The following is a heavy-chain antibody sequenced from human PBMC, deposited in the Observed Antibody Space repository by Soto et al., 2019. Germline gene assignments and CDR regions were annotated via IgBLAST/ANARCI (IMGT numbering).Heavy chain of an antibody. V-gene: IGHV3-23*01. Sequence: PGGSRRLSCAASGFTFSSYAMSWVRQAPGKGLEWISAIRSSGDNTYYADSVKGRFTISRDNSKSTLYVQMNSLRAEDTAVYYCAKLPVAGSSTFDYWGQGVLVTVSS. D-gene: IGHD6-19*01. J-gene: IGHJ4*02. CDR2: IRSSGDNT. CDR3: AKLPVAGSSTFDY. CDR1: GFTFSSYA.